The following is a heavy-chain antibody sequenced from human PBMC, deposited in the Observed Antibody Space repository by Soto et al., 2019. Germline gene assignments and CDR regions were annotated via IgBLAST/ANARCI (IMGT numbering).Heavy chain of an antibody. Sequence: ASETLSLTCTVSGGSINTFYWSWVRQPAGKGLEWIGRIFSSGSTSFNPSLESRVAMSVDTSKNHFSLNLSSVTAADIAVYYCAREGSYSAYNFAHGIHLWSFGFWGRGALVTVSS. J-gene: IGHJ4*02. CDR3: AREGSYSAYNFAHGIHLWSFGF. CDR2: IFSSGST. D-gene: IGHD5-12*01. V-gene: IGHV4-4*07. CDR1: GGSINTFY.